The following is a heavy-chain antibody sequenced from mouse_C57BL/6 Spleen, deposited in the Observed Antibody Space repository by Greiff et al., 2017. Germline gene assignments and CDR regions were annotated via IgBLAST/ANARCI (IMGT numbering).Heavy chain of an antibody. CDR2: ISNGGGST. CDR3: ARGGNPYAMDY. CDR1: GFTFSDYY. D-gene: IGHD2-1*01. V-gene: IGHV5-12*01. J-gene: IGHJ4*01. Sequence: EVKLMESGGGLVQPGGSLKLSCAASGFTFSDYYMSWVRQTPEKRLEWVAYISNGGGSTYYPDTVKGRFTISRDNAKNTLYLQMSRLKSEDTAMYYCARGGNPYAMDYWGQGTSVTVSS.